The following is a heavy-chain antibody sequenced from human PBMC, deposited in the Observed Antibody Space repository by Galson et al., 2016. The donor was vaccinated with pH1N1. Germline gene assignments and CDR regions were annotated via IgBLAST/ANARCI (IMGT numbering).Heavy chain of an antibody. J-gene: IGHJ5*02. CDR1: GGSISSSSFY. D-gene: IGHD2-15*01. CDR3: ASHLAALLRFDP. V-gene: IGHV4-39*01. Sequence: SETLSLTCTVSGGSISSSSFYWGWIRQPPGKGLEWIGSIYYSGNTYYNPSLKSRITISVDTSKNQFSLKVSSVTAADTAVYYCASHLAALLRFDPWGQGTLVTVSS. CDR2: IYYSGNT.